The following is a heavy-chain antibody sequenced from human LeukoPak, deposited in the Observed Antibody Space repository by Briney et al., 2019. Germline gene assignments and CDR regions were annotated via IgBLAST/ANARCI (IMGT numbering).Heavy chain of an antibody. CDR2: IYPRDGST. V-gene: IGHV1-46*01. J-gene: IGHJ4*02. CDR3: ARDQEGFDY. Sequence: GASVKVSCKASGYTFTSNYIHWVRQAPEQGLEWMGMIYPRDGSTSYAQKFQGRVTVTRDTSTSTVHMELSGLRSEDTAVYYCARDQEGFDYWGQGTLVTVPS. CDR1: GYTFTSNY.